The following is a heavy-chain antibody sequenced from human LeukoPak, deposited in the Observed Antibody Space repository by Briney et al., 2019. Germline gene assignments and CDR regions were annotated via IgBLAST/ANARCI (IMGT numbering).Heavy chain of an antibody. J-gene: IGHJ6*03. Sequence: GGSLRLSCAASGFTFDDYAMHWVRQAPGKGLEWVSLISWDGGSTYYADSVKGRFTISRDNSKNSLYLQMNSLRAEDTAVCYCAKGSLERRYYYYYMDVWGKGTTVTVSS. CDR2: ISWDGGST. CDR3: AKGSLERRYYYYYMDV. CDR1: GFTFDDYA. V-gene: IGHV3-43D*04. D-gene: IGHD1-1*01.